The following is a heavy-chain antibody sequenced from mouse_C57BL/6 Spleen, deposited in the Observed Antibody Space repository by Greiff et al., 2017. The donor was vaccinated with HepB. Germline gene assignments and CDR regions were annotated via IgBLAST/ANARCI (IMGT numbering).Heavy chain of an antibody. V-gene: IGHV5-6*01. J-gene: IGHJ3*01. CDR2: ISSGGSYT. Sequence: EVNVVESGGDLVKPGGSLKLSCAASGFTFSSYGMSWVRQTPDKRLEWVATISSGGSYTYYPDSVKGRFTISRDNAKNTLYLQMSSLKSEDTAMYYCARKEHGSLAYWGQGTLVTVSA. D-gene: IGHD1-1*01. CDR1: GFTFSSYG. CDR3: ARKEHGSLAY.